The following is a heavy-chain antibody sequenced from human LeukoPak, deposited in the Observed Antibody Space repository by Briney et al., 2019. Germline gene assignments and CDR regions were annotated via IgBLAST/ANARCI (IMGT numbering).Heavy chain of an antibody. CDR3: ARESGSYHGNDY. CDR1: GYTFTGYY. Sequence: ASVKVSCKASGYTFTGYYMHWVRQAPGQGLEWMGRINPNGGVTPYAQKFQGRVTMTGDTSISTAYMELSSLRSDDTAVYYCARESGSYHGNDYWGQGTLVTVSS. D-gene: IGHD1-26*01. J-gene: IGHJ4*02. V-gene: IGHV1-2*06. CDR2: INPNGGVT.